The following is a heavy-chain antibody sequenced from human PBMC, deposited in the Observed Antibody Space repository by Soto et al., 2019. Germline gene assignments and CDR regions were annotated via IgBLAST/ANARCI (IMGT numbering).Heavy chain of an antibody. D-gene: IGHD4-17*01. Sequence: QVQLVESGGGVVQPGTSLRLSCAASGFTFSGHGMHWVRQAPGKGLEWMAVIWYDGSKKYYGDSVKGRFTISRDNSKSQLLLQMDCVGVEETAVYYWARGRGGGYGGIAGDYDSWGQGTLVTVSS. CDR2: IWYDGSKK. CDR1: GFTFSGHG. CDR3: ARGRGGGYGGIAGDYDS. J-gene: IGHJ4*02. V-gene: IGHV3-33*01.